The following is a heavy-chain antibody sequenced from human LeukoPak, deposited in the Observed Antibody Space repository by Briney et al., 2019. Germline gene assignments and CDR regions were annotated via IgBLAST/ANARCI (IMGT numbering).Heavy chain of an antibody. J-gene: IGHJ4*02. Sequence: LSLLCGLSGLSLNNTEHSWRWIPQPPGKRLEYIGFIYPTGGGVYNPSFICRVSLSLGWSNNQFSLKLNSVTAADTGVYFCVADVRSESCRFDQWGLGISVTVS. V-gene: IGHV4-30-2*01. D-gene: IGHD3-10*01. CDR2: IYPTGGG. CDR1: GLSLNNTEHS. CDR3: VADVRSESCRFDQ.